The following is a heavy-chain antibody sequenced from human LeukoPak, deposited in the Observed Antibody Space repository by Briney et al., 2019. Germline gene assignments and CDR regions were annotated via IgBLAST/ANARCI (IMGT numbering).Heavy chain of an antibody. CDR2: ISGSGGST. D-gene: IGHD2-21*01. Sequence: GGSLRPSCAASGFTFSSYAMSWVRQAPGKGLEWVSAISGSGGSTYYADSVKGRFTISRDNSKNTLYLQVNSLRAEDTAVYYCARGCGGDCYSADYWGQGTLVTVSS. J-gene: IGHJ4*02. V-gene: IGHV3-23*01. CDR3: ARGCGGDCYSADY. CDR1: GFTFSSYA.